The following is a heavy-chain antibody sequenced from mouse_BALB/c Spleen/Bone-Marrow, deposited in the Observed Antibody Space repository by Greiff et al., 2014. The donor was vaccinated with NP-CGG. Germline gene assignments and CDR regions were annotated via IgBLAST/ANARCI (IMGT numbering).Heavy chain of an antibody. Sequence: EVQGVESGGDLVKPGGSLKLSCAASGFTFSNYGMSWVRQTPGKRLEWVATISSGGSYTYYPDSLKGRFTISRDNAKNTLYLQMSSLKSEDTAMYYCASPHYYNSSPWWYFDVWGAGTTVTVSS. J-gene: IGHJ1*01. CDR3: ASPHYYNSSPWWYFDV. V-gene: IGHV5-6*01. CDR2: ISSGGSYT. CDR1: GFTFSNYG. D-gene: IGHD1-1*01.